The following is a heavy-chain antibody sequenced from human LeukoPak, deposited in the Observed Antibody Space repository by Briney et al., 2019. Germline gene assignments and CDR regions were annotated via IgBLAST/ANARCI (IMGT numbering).Heavy chain of an antibody. CDR2: ISSSRSYM. CDR3: ARALGYIEVGFDY. Sequence: PGGSLRLSCAASEFTFSSYSMNWVRQAPGKGLEWVSSISSSRSYMYYADSVKGRFTISRDNAKNSLYLQMNSLRAEDTAVYYCARALGYIEVGFDYWGQGTLVTVSS. V-gene: IGHV3-21*01. D-gene: IGHD5-12*01. J-gene: IGHJ4*02. CDR1: EFTFSSYS.